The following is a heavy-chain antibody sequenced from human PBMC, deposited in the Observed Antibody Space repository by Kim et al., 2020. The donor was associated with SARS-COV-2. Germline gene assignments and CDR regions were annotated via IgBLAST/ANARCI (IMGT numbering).Heavy chain of an antibody. Sequence: ASVKVSCKASGYTFTGYYMHWVRQAPGQGLEWMGWINPNSGGTNYAQKFQGRVTMTRDTSISTAYMELSRLRSDDTAVYYCARGRDPITIFGVVARLRAEYFQHWGQGTLVTVSS. D-gene: IGHD3-3*01. CDR2: INPNSGGT. J-gene: IGHJ1*01. CDR1: GYTFTGYY. CDR3: ARGRDPITIFGVVARLRAEYFQH. V-gene: IGHV1-2*02.